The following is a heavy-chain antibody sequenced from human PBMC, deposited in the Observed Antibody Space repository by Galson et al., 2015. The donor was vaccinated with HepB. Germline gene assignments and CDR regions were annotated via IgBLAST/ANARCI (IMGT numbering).Heavy chain of an antibody. CDR1: GYTFTSYY. CDR2: INPSGGST. D-gene: IGHD3-22*01. J-gene: IGHJ4*02. Sequence: SVKVSCKASGYTFTSYYMHWVRQAPGQGLEWMGIINPSGGSTSYAQKFQRRVTMTRDTSTSTVYMELSGLRSEDTAVYYCARPGAAGGYSGWGQGTLVTVSS. V-gene: IGHV1-46*01. CDR3: ARPGAAGGYSG.